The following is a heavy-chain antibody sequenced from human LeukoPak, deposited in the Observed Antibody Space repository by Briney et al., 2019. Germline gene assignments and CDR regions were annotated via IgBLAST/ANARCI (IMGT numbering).Heavy chain of an antibody. CDR2: ISYDGSNK. J-gene: IGHJ4*02. D-gene: IGHD5-18*01. V-gene: IGHV3-30*03. CDR3: ARDLLGYSYDAYYFDF. CDR1: GFTFSNYG. Sequence: GRSLRVSCAASGFTFSNYGMHWVRQAPGKGLEWVAVISYDGSNKYYADSVKGRFTISRDNSRDTLYLQMNSLRAEDTAVYYSARDLLGYSYDAYYFDFWGQGTLVTVSS.